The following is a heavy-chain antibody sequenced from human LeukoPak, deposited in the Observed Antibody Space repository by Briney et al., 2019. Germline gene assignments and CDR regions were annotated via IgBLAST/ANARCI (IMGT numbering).Heavy chain of an antibody. CDR3: ARSIAVAGRDWFDP. J-gene: IGHJ5*02. CDR2: IYYSGST. CDR1: GGSISSYY. V-gene: IGHV4-59*01. Sequence: SETLSLTCTVSGGSISSYYWSWIRQPPGKGLEWIGYIYYSGSTNYNPALKRRVTISVDTSKNQFPLKLSSVTAADTAVYYCARSIAVAGRDWFDPWGQGTLVTVSS. D-gene: IGHD6-19*01.